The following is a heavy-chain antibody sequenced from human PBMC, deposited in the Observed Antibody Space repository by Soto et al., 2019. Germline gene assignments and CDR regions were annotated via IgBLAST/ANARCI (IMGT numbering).Heavy chain of an antibody. CDR3: ARQGSSSGPEYFQH. J-gene: IGHJ1*01. V-gene: IGHV4-39*01. CDR1: GGSISSSSYY. CDR2: IYYSGST. D-gene: IGHD6-6*01. Sequence: SETLSLTCTVSGGSISSSSYYWGWIRQPPGKGLEWIGSIYYSGSTYYNPSLKSRVTISVDTSKNQFSLKLSSVTAADTAVYYCARQGSSSGPEYFQHWGQGTLVTVSS.